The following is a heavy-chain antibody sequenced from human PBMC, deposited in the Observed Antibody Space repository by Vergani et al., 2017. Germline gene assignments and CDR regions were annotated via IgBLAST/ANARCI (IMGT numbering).Heavy chain of an antibody. CDR1: GFTFSSSA. V-gene: IGHV3-30*01. CDR2: ISYDGSNK. J-gene: IGHJ4*02. CDR3: ARDRSGSGWTGLDY. Sequence: QVQLVESGGGVVQPGRSLRLSCAASGFTFSSSAMHWVRPSPGKGLEWVAVISYDGSNKYYADSVKGRFTISRENSKNTLYLKMNSLRAEDTAVYYCARDRSGSGWTGLDYWGQGTLVTVSS. D-gene: IGHD6-19*01.